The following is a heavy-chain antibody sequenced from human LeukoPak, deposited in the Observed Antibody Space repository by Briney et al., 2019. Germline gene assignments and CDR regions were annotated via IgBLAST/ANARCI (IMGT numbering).Heavy chain of an antibody. V-gene: IGHV3-30*03. Sequence: PGGSLRLSCAASGFTFSSYGMHWVRQAPGKGLEWVAVISYDGSTKYYTNSVKGRFTISRDNAKKSLYLQMNSLRAEDTAVYYCARHLSGVTGYTYGRGIDYWGQGTLVTVSS. CDR1: GFTFSSYG. CDR2: ISYDGSTK. J-gene: IGHJ4*02. CDR3: ARHLSGVTGYTYGRGIDY. D-gene: IGHD5-18*01.